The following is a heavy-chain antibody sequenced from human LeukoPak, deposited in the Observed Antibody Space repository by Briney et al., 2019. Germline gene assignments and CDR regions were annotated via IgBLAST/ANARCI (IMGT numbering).Heavy chain of an antibody. CDR1: GGSISSYY. CDR2: INHSGST. CDR3: ARIYRYSSGWYDY. D-gene: IGHD6-19*01. V-gene: IGHV4-34*01. Sequence: SETLSLTCTVSGGSISSYYWSWIRQPPGKGLEWIGEINHSGSTNYNPSLKSRVTISVDTSKDQFSLKLSSVTAADTAVYYCARIYRYSSGWYDYWGQGTLVTVSS. J-gene: IGHJ4*02.